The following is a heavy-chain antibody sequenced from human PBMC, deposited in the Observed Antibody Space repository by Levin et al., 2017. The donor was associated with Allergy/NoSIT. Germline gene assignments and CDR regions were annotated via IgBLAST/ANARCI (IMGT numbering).Heavy chain of an antibody. D-gene: IGHD5-12*01. V-gene: IGHV3-43*01. CDR3: ARGNSGWAEYYFDY. CDR1: GFTFHHYT. J-gene: IGHJ4*03. CDR2: ISWDGLVT. Sequence: GGSLRLSCAASGFTFHHYTMHWVRQAPGRGLEWVSLISWDGLVTYYGDSVKGRFTISRDNRKSSLFLQMDSLTTEDTALYYCARGNSGWAEYYFDYWGHGSRVTVSS.